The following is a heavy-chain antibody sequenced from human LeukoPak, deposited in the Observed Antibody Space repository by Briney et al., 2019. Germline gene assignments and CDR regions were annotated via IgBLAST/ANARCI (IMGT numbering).Heavy chain of an antibody. CDR1: GFTFSSYW. V-gene: IGHV3-74*01. Sequence: PGGSLRLSCAASGFTFSSYWMHWVRQAPGKGLVWVSRINSDGSIRNYVDSVRGRFTISRDNGKNTLYLEMSSLRAEDTAVYYCARGPSGWGPLDYWGQGTLVTVSS. J-gene: IGHJ4*02. D-gene: IGHD7-27*01. CDR2: INSDGSIR. CDR3: ARGPSGWGPLDY.